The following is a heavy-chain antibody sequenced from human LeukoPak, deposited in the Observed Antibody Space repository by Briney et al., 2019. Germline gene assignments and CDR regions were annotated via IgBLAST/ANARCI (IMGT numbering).Heavy chain of an antibody. CDR3: ARDLFSNYVVDY. J-gene: IGHJ4*02. D-gene: IGHD4-11*01. V-gene: IGHV3-30*03. Sequence: GGSLRLSCAASGFTFSSYGMHWVRQAPGKGLEWVAVISYDGSNKYYADSVKGRFTISRDNAKNSLYLQMNSLRAEDTAVYYCARDLFSNYVVDYWGQGTLVTVSS. CDR1: GFTFSSYG. CDR2: ISYDGSNK.